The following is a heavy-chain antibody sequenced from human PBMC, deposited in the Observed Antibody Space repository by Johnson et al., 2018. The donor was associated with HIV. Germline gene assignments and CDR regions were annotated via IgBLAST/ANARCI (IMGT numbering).Heavy chain of an antibody. CDR3: ARDGKYSSIGPDAFDV. CDR2: ISGSGGST. CDR1: GFTFSSYA. Sequence: VLLVESGGGVVQPGRSLRLSCVASGFTFSSYAMSWVRQAPGKGLEWVSAISGSGGSTYYADSVKGRFTISRDHSENTLYLQMNSLRPEDTAVYFCARDGKYSSIGPDAFDVWGQGTMVAVSS. V-gene: IGHV3-23*04. J-gene: IGHJ3*01. D-gene: IGHD6-13*01.